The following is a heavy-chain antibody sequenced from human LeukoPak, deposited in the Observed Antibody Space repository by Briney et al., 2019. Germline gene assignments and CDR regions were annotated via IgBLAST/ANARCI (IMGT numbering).Heavy chain of an antibody. V-gene: IGHV1-69*13. CDR3: ARVVTPYYYDSSGYYSRPLNY. J-gene: IGHJ4*02. Sequence: GASVKVSCKASGGTFSSYAISWVRQAPGQGLEWMGGIIPIFGTANYAQKFQGRVTTTADESTSTAYMELSSLRSEDTAVYYCARVVTPYYYDSSGYYSRPLNYWGQGTLVTVSS. CDR2: IIPIFGTA. D-gene: IGHD3-22*01. CDR1: GGTFSSYA.